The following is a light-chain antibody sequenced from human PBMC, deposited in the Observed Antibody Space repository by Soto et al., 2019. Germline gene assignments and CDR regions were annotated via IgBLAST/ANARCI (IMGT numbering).Light chain of an antibody. Sequence: EIVLTQSPGTLSLSPGERATLSCRANQSVSSSNLAWYQQKLGQAPRLLIYGASSRASGLPDKFSGSGSGTDFTLTISRLEPEDVAVYYCQQYGSLPRTFGQGTKVEIK. CDR1: QSVSSSN. J-gene: IGKJ1*01. CDR3: QQYGSLPRT. CDR2: GAS. V-gene: IGKV3-20*01.